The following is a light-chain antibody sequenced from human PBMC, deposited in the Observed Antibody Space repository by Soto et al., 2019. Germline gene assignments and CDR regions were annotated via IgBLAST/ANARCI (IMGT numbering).Light chain of an antibody. CDR2: GAS. CDR1: QSVSIN. J-gene: IGKJ5*01. V-gene: IGKV3-15*01. CDR3: KQRSNWPPT. Sequence: IVMTQSPATLSVSAGERATLSCRASQSVSINLAWFQQKPGQAPRLLIYGASTRATGIPARFSGSGSGTEFTLTISSLQSEDFAVYYCKQRSNWPPTFGQGTRLEIK.